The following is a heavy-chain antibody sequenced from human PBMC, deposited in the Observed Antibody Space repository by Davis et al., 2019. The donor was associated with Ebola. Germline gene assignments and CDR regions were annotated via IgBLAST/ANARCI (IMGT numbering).Heavy chain of an antibody. J-gene: IGHJ5*02. CDR1: GGSFSGYY. D-gene: IGHD3-3*01. Sequence: SETLSLTCAVYGGSFSGYYWSWIRQPPGKGLEWIGEINHSGSTNYNPSLKSRVTISVDTSKNQVSLNLRSVTAADTAVYYCARTHTYYDFWSGYPQGPRFDPWGQGTLVTASS. V-gene: IGHV4-34*01. CDR3: ARTHTYYDFWSGYPQGPRFDP. CDR2: INHSGST.